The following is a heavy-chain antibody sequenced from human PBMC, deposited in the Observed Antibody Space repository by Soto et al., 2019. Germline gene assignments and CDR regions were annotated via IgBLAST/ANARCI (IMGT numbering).Heavy chain of an antibody. Sequence: SETLSLTCGVSDYSISSGYYWAWIRQPPGKGLEWLGSIYHSGSTYQNPSLSSRATISVDTSRNKFSLRLSSVTAADTAVYYCARDRDGYNYAFDIWGQGTVVTVSS. CDR2: IYHSGST. V-gene: IGHV4-38-2*02. CDR3: ARDRDGYNYAFDI. D-gene: IGHD5-12*01. J-gene: IGHJ3*02. CDR1: DYSISSGYY.